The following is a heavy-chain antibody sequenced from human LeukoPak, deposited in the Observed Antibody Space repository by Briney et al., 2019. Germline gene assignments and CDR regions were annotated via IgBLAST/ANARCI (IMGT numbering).Heavy chain of an antibody. D-gene: IGHD6-13*01. V-gene: IGHV3-23*01. CDR1: GFTVSSNY. J-gene: IGHJ4*02. CDR2: ISDSGGST. CDR3: AKGSSNWRDYYYFDY. Sequence: GGSLRLSCAASGFTVSSNYMSWVRQAPGKGLEWVSVISDSGGSTQYADSVKGRFTISRDNSKNTLYLQMNSLRAEDTAVYYCAKGSSNWRDYYYFDYWGQGTLVTVSS.